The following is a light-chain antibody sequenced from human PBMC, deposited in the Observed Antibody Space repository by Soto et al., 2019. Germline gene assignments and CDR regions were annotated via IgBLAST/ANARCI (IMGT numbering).Light chain of an antibody. CDR3: TSYVGSDIWV. V-gene: IGLV2-8*01. CDR2: EVS. CDR1: SSDIGAYNY. J-gene: IGLJ3*02. Sequence: QSALTQPPSASGSPGQSVTISCTGTSSDIGAYNYVSWYQQYPGKAPKLMIYEVSKRPSGVPDRFSGSKSGNTASLTVSGLQAEDEADYYCTSYVGSDIWVFGGGTKGTVL.